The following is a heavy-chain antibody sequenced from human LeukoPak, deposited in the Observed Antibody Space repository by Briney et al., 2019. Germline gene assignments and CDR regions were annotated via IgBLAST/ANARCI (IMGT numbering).Heavy chain of an antibody. CDR3: AKSRVAVAAPRNWFDP. J-gene: IGHJ5*02. V-gene: IGHV3-23*01. D-gene: IGHD6-19*01. CDR1: GFTFSSYA. CDR2: ISGSGLST. Sequence: QAGGSLRLSCAASGFTFSSYAVSWVRQAPGKGLEWVSTISGSGLSTYYADSVKGRFTISRDNSNNTLYLQMNSLRVEDTAVYYCAKSRVAVAAPRNWFDPWGQGTLVTVSS.